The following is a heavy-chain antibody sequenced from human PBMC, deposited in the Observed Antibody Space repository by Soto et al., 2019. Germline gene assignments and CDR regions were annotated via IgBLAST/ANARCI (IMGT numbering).Heavy chain of an antibody. V-gene: IGHV3-30*09. CDR3: ACLGATIFGVVTNWFDP. Sequence: GGSLRLSCAASGSTFSSYAMHWVRQAPGKGLEWVAVISYDGSNKYYADSVKGRFAISRDNSKNTLYLQMNSLRAEDTAVYYCACLGATIFGVVTNWFDPWGQGTLVTVSS. CDR1: GSTFSSYA. CDR2: ISYDGSNK. J-gene: IGHJ5*02. D-gene: IGHD3-3*01.